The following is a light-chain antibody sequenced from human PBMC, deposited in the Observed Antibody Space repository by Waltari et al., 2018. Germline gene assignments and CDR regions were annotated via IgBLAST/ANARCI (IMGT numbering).Light chain of an antibody. CDR1: KLGGKY. Sequence: SYELTQPPSVSVSPGQTATITCSGDKLGGKYASWYQLRAGQSPVLVISQHNRRPSGIPDRFSGAYAGNTATLTITGTQTMDEADYYCQAWDSDTVIFGGGTKLSVL. CDR2: QHN. CDR3: QAWDSDTVI. V-gene: IGLV3-1*01. J-gene: IGLJ2*01.